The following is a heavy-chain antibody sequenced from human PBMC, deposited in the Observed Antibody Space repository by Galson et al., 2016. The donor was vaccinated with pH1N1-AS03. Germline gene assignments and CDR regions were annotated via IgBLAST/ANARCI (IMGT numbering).Heavy chain of an antibody. CDR2: IYYTGTT. Sequence: SETLSLTCIVSSASISYHSDYWGWIRQSPGKGLEWIGSIYYTGTTFYNPSLNSRVTISIDMSSNQFSLRLTSVTAADTAVYYCAALVPGHRSGGGPVDFWGQGTLVAVAS. D-gene: IGHD1-14*01. CDR3: AALVPGHRSGGGPVDF. V-gene: IGHV4-39*07. J-gene: IGHJ4*02. CDR1: SASISYHSDY.